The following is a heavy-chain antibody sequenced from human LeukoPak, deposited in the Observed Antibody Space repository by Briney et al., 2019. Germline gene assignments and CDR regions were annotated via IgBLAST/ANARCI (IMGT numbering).Heavy chain of an antibody. J-gene: IGHJ6*02. CDR2: IIPIFGTA. V-gene: IGHV1-69*13. CDR3: ASSQYYYDSSGPYGYYYGMDV. Sequence: GASVKASCKASGGTFTSYAINWVRQAPGQGLEWMGGIIPIFGTANYAQKFQGRVTITADESTSTAYMELSSLRSEDTAVYYCASSQYYYDSSGPYGYYYGMDVWGQGTTVTVSS. D-gene: IGHD3-22*01. CDR1: GGTFTSYA.